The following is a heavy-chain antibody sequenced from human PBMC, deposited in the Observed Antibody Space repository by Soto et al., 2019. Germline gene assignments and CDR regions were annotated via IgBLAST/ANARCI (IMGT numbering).Heavy chain of an antibody. D-gene: IGHD3-10*01. Sequence: GGSLRLSCAASGFTFSSYWMHWFRQAPGKGLMWVSRINSGGGTTTYADSVKGRFTISRDNAKNTLYLQMNGLRVEDTAVYYCARWFTYGNFDYFYYWGQGTQVTVSS. CDR3: ARWFTYGNFDYFYY. J-gene: IGHJ4*02. CDR2: INSGGGTT. CDR1: GFTFSSYW. V-gene: IGHV3-74*01.